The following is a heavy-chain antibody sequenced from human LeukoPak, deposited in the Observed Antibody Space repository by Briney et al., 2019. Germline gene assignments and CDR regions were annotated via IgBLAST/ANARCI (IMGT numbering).Heavy chain of an antibody. J-gene: IGHJ6*03. V-gene: IGHV4-34*01. CDR3: ARLVVVPANFYYYYYYMDV. CDR1: GGSFSDYS. CDR2: INHSGST. Sequence: SETLSLTCAVYGGSFSDYSWSWLRQPPGKGLEWIGEINHSGSTNYNPSLKSRVTISVDTSKNQFSLKLSSVTAADTAVYYCARLVVVPANFYYYYYYMDVWGKGTTVTVSS. D-gene: IGHD2-2*01.